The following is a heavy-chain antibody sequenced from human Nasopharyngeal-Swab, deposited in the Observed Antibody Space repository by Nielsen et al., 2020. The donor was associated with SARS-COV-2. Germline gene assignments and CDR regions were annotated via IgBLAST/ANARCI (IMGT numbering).Heavy chain of an antibody. Sequence: SVKASCKASGFTFTSSAMQWVRQARGQRLEWIGWIVVGSGNTNYAQKFQERVTITRDMSTSTAYMELSSLRSEDTAVYYCAASVVAATEYYYYGMDVWGQGTTVTVSS. J-gene: IGHJ6*02. V-gene: IGHV1-58*02. CDR3: AASVVAATEYYYYGMDV. CDR2: IVVGSGNT. D-gene: IGHD2-15*01. CDR1: GFTFTSSA.